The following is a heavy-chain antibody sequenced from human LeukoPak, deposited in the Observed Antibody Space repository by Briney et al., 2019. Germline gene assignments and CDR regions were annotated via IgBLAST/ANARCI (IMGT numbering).Heavy chain of an antibody. D-gene: IGHD5-24*01. CDR2: ISYDGSNK. CDR3: AKEGNQRWLQLYYFDY. V-gene: IGHV3-30*18. Sequence: AGGSLRLSCAASGFTFSSYGMHWVRQAPGKGLEWVAVISYDGSNKYYADSVKGRFTISRDNSKNTLYLQMNSLRAEDTAVYYCAKEGNQRWLQLYYFDYWGQGTLVTVSS. J-gene: IGHJ4*02. CDR1: GFTFSSYG.